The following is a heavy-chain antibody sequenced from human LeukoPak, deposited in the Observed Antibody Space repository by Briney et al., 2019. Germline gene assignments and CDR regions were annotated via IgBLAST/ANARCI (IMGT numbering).Heavy chain of an antibody. CDR1: GGSVSSGNYY. D-gene: IGHD5-24*01. CDR3: ARGGGDVYNFLVY. Sequence: PSETLSLTCTVSGGSVSSGNYYWSWIRQPPGKGLEWIGYIYYSGSTNYNPSLKSRVTISGDTSKNQFSLKLSSVTAADTAVYYCARGGGDVYNFLVYWGQGKLVTVPS. J-gene: IGHJ4*02. V-gene: IGHV4-61*01. CDR2: IYYSGST.